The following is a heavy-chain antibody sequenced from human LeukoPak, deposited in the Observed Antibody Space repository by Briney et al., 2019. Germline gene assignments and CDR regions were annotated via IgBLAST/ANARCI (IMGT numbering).Heavy chain of an antibody. CDR1: GFTFSSYE. CDR2: ISSSSSYI. V-gene: IGHV3-21*01. J-gene: IGHJ5*02. D-gene: IGHD6-6*01. CDR3: ARRMRVSSSGFDP. Sequence: GGSLRLSCAASGFTFSSYEMNWVRQAPGKGLEWVSSISSSSSYIYYADSVKGRFTISRDNAKNSLYLQMNSLRAEDTAVYYCARRMRVSSSGFDPWGQGTLVTVSS.